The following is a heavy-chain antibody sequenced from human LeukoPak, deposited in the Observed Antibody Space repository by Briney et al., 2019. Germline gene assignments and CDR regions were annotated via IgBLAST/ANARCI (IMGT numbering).Heavy chain of an antibody. CDR2: ISSNGGST. J-gene: IGHJ4*02. D-gene: IGHD3-9*01. CDR3: ARAGRGLRYFDWLTYDY. Sequence: GGSLRLSCAASGFTFSSYAMHWVRQAPGKGLEYVSAISSNGGSTYYANSVKGRFTISRDNAKNTLYLQMNSLRAEDTAVYYCARAGRGLRYFDWLTYDYWGQGTLVTVSS. V-gene: IGHV3-64*01. CDR1: GFTFSSYA.